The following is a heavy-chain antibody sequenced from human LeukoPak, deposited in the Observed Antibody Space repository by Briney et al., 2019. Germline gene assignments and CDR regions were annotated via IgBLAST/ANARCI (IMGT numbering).Heavy chain of an antibody. V-gene: IGHV3-30*04. J-gene: IGHJ4*02. Sequence: GRSLRLSCAASGFTFSSYAMHWVRQAPGKGLEWVAVISYDGSNKYYADSVKGRFTISRDNSKNTLYLQMNSLRAEDTAVYYCARGGKAMYYFDYWGQGTLVTVFS. D-gene: IGHD4-23*01. CDR2: ISYDGSNK. CDR3: ARGGKAMYYFDY. CDR1: GFTFSSYA.